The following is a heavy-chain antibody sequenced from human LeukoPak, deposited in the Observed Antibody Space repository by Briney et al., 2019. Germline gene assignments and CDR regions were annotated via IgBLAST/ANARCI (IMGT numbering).Heavy chain of an antibody. J-gene: IGHJ4*02. CDR2: IYSSGHT. CDR1: GGSISSGDYS. V-gene: IGHV4-61*08. D-gene: IGHD6-13*01. CDR3: ARHFSGAAAPLPFDY. Sequence: PSETLSLTCTVSGGSISSGDYSWSWIRQPPGKGLEWIGYIYSSGHTNYNPSLKNRDTISVDTSKNQFSLNLTSVTAADTAVYYCARHFSGAAAPLPFDYWGQGTLVTVSS.